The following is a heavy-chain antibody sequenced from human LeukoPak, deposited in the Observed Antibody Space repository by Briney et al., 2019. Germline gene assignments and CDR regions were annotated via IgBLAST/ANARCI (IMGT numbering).Heavy chain of an antibody. CDR2: ISVYNGNT. J-gene: IGHJ4*02. V-gene: IGHV1-18*01. D-gene: IGHD6-19*01. CDR1: GYTFTNYG. Sequence: ASVKVSCKASGYTFTNYGVSWVRQAPGQGLEWMGWISVYNGNTDYAQRFQGRVTMTTDTSSSTAYMELRSLRFDDTAVYFCARDDATSVDGGDSWGQGTLVTVSS. CDR3: ARDDATSVDGGDS.